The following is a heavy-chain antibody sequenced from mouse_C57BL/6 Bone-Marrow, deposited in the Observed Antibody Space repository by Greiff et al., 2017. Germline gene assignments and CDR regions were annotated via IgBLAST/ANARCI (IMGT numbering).Heavy chain of an antibody. CDR2: LNPSTGGT. V-gene: IGHV1-42*01. CDR3: ARRGSPYWYFDV. J-gene: IGHJ1*03. Sequence: VQLQQSGPELVKPGASVKISCKASGYSFTGYYMNWVKQSPEKSLEWIGELNPSTGGTTYNQKFKAKATLTVDKSSSTAYMHLKSLTSEDSAVYYCARRGSPYWYFDVWGTGTTVTVSS. CDR1: GYSFTGYY.